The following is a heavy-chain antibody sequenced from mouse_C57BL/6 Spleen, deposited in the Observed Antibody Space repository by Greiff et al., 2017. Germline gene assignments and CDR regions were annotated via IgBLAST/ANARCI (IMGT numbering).Heavy chain of an antibody. D-gene: IGHD1-1*01. CDR1: GYAFSSYW. J-gene: IGHJ4*01. CDR3: ARGGTTVVPMDY. V-gene: IGHV1-80*01. Sequence: QVHVKQSGAELVKPGASVKISCKASGYAFSSYWMNWVKQRPGKGLEWIGQIYPGDGDTNYNGKFKGKATLTADKSSSTAYMQLSSLTSEDSAVYFCARGGTTVVPMDYWGQGTSVTVSS. CDR2: IYPGDGDT.